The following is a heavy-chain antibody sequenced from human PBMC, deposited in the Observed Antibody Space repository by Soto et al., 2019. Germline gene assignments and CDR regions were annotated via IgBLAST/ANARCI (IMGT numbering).Heavy chain of an antibody. J-gene: IGHJ2*01. D-gene: IGHD5-18*01. V-gene: IGHV3-74*01. CDR3: ARGGYGAWKFDL. Sequence: EVQLVESGGGLVQPGGSLTLSCSASGFTFSSYWMHWIRQGPGKGLVWVSRIKGDESTTNYADSVKGRFTVSRDNARNTVYLQMNSLTAEDTAVYYCARGGYGAWKFDLWGRGTLVTVSS. CDR2: IKGDESTT. CDR1: GFTFSSYW.